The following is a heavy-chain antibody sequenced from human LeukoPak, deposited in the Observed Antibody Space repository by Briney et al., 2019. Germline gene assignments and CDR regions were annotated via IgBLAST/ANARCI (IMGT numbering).Heavy chain of an antibody. CDR3: ARDVGGLQNY. D-gene: IGHD3-16*01. Sequence: PGGSLRLSCAASGFTFSSYEMNWVRQAPGKGLEWVSYISSSGSTIYYADSLKGRFTISRANAKNSLYLQMNSLRAEDTAVYYCARDVGGLQNYWGQGTLVTVSS. V-gene: IGHV3-48*03. J-gene: IGHJ4*02. CDR2: ISSSGSTI. CDR1: GFTFSSYE.